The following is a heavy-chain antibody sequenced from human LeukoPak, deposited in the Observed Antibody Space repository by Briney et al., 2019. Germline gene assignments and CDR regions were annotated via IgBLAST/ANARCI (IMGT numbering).Heavy chain of an antibody. J-gene: IGHJ3*02. CDR2: ISSSSSYI. Sequence: GGSLRLSCAASGFTFSSYSMNWVRQAPGKGLEWVSSISSSSSYIYYADSVKGRFTISRDNAKNSLCLQMNSLRAEDTAVYYCVNHLTGEVTTAFDIWGQGTMVTVSS. CDR3: VNHLTGEVTTAFDI. CDR1: GFTFSSYS. V-gene: IGHV3-21*01. D-gene: IGHD4-17*01.